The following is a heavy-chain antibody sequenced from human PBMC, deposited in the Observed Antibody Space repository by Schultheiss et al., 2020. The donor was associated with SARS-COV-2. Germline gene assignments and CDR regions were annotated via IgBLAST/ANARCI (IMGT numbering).Heavy chain of an antibody. D-gene: IGHD2-2*01. CDR2: IYYSGST. V-gene: IGHV4-59*01. CDR1: GGSISSYY. CDR3: ARDHWDIVVVPAAIDYFDY. Sequence: SQTLSLTCPVSGGSISSYYWSWIRQPPGKGLEWIGSIYYSGSTYYNPSLKSRVTISVDTSKNQFSLKLSSVTAADTAVYYCARDHWDIVVVPAAIDYFDYWGQGTLVTVSS. J-gene: IGHJ4*02.